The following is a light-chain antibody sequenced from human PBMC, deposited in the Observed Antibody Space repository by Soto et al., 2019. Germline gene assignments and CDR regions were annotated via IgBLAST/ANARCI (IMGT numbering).Light chain of an antibody. Sequence: EIVLTQSPGTLSLSPGERATLSCRASQSVSSNLAWYQQRPGQAPRLLIYGASTRATGIPARFSGSGSGTDFNLTISSLQSEDFAVYYCQQYYHWPRTFGQGSKVDI. CDR3: QQYYHWPRT. CDR2: GAS. V-gene: IGKV3D-15*01. CDR1: QSVSSN. J-gene: IGKJ1*01.